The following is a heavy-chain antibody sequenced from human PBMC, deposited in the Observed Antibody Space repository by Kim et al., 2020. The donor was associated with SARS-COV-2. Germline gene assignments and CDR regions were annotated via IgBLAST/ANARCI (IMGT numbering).Heavy chain of an antibody. CDR2: INPDSGGT. Sequence: AAGKVSCKAAGYTFTARDLYWVRQAPGQGLEWMGWINPDSGGTHYAQKFQGRVTITRDTSISTAYMELSRLTSDDTAVYFCARDGRPASAFDYWGQGTLITVSS. CDR3: ARDGRPASAFDY. CDR1: GYTFTARD. V-gene: IGHV1-2*02. J-gene: IGHJ4*02. D-gene: IGHD6-6*01.